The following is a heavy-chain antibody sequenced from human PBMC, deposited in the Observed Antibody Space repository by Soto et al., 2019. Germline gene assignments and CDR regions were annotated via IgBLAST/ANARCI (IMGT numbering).Heavy chain of an antibody. V-gene: IGHV1-3*01. CDR2: INAGNGNT. CDR1: GYTFTSYA. D-gene: IGHD3-10*01. J-gene: IGHJ6*02. Sequence: ASVKVSCKASGYTFTSYAMHWVRQAPGQRLEWMGWINAGNGNTKYSQKFQGRVTITRDTSASTAYMELSSLRSEDTAVYYCAREWEVLLLWFGESPADYGMDVWGQGTTVTVSS. CDR3: AREWEVLLLWFGESPADYGMDV.